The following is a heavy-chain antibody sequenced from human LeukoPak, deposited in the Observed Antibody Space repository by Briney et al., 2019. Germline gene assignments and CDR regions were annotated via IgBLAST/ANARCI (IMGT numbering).Heavy chain of an antibody. Sequence: GGSLGLSCAASGFTVSSNYMSWVRQAPGKGLEWVSVIYSGGSTYYADSVKGRFTISRDKSKNTLYLQMNSLRAEDTAVYYCARDLGSSGSDAFDIWGQGTMVTVSS. D-gene: IGHD3-22*01. CDR2: IYSGGST. J-gene: IGHJ3*02. CDR1: GFTVSSNY. CDR3: ARDLGSSGSDAFDI. V-gene: IGHV3-53*01.